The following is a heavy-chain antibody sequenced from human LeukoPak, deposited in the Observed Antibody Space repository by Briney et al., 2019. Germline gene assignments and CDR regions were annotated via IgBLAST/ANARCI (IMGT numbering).Heavy chain of an antibody. D-gene: IGHD6-13*01. J-gene: IGHJ4*02. V-gene: IGHV3-11*01. Sequence: GGSLRLSCAASGFTFSNFYMSWIRQAPGKGLEWLSYISSSGATISYADSVKGRFTTSRDNAKNSLYLQMNSLRAEDTAMYYCARVSTTSSWNDYWGQGILVTVSS. CDR2: ISSSGATI. CDR1: GFTFSNFY. CDR3: ARVSTTSSWNDY.